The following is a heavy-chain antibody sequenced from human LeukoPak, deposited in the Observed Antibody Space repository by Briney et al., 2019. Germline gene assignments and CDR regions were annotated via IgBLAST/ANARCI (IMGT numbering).Heavy chain of an antibody. CDR3: ARDFSVTTSGGGFDY. J-gene: IGHJ4*02. D-gene: IGHD4-11*01. CDR2: IYYSGST. CDR1: GGSISSSSYY. V-gene: IGHV4-39*07. Sequence: ASETLCLTCTVSGGSISSSSYYWGWIRQPPGKGLEWIGSIYYSGSTYYDPSLKSRATISVDTSKNQFSLKLSSVTAADTAVYYCARDFSVTTSGGGFDYWGQGTLVTVSS.